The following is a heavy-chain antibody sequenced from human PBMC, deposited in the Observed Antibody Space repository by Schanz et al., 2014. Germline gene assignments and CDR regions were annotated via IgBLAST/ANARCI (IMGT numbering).Heavy chain of an antibody. CDR3: AKDGRLPYYGTGSDFDY. V-gene: IGHV3-30*18. D-gene: IGHD3-22*01. Sequence: QVQLVESGGGVAQPGRSLRLSCAASGFTFSSYGMHWVRQAPGKGLEWVAVILYDGSNKYYADSVKGRFTISRDNSKNTLYLQMNSLRVEDTAVYYCAKDGRLPYYGTGSDFDYWGQGTLVAVSS. CDR2: ILYDGSNK. J-gene: IGHJ4*02. CDR1: GFTFSSYG.